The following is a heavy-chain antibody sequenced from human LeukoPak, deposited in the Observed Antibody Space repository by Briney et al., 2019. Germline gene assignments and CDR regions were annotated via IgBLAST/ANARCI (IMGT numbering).Heavy chain of an antibody. CDR2: ISGSGGST. J-gene: IGHJ4*02. CDR3: AKEAGYCSSTSCPGDY. D-gene: IGHD2-2*01. Sequence: GGSLRLSCAASGFTFSSYAMSWVRQAPGKGLEWVSAISGSGGSTYYADSVKGRFTISRDNSKNTLYLQMNSLRAEDTAVYYCAKEAGYCSSTSCPGDYWGQGTLVTVSS. V-gene: IGHV3-23*01. CDR1: GFTFSSYA.